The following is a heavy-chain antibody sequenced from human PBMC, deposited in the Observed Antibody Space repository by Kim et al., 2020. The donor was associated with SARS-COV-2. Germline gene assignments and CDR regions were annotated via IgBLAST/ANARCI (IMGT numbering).Heavy chain of an antibody. Sequence: GGSLRLSCAASGFSFGTFDMRWVRQAPGKGLEWVSVIKRPDDSTYYAESVKGRFTVSRDSARNTLYVQMNSLRADDTAVYYCVKGAWLDYWGPGTLVPVSS. CDR3: VKGAWLDY. CDR2: IKRPDDST. J-gene: IGHJ4*02. CDR1: GFSFGTFD. V-gene: IGHV3-23*01. D-gene: IGHD5-12*01.